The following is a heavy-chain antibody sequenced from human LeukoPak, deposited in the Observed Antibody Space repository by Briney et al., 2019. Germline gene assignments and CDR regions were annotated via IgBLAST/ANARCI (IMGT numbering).Heavy chain of an antibody. CDR2: VSYDGSNK. J-gene: IGHJ1*01. D-gene: IGHD2-2*01. CDR3: ARETTESFCSSTSCYTGYFQH. CDR1: GFTFTSYA. V-gene: IGHV3-30-3*01. Sequence: GGSLRLSCAASGFTFTSYAMHWVRQAPGKGLEWVAIVSYDGSNKYDADSVKGRFTISRDNSKNTLYLQMNSLRAEDTAMYYCARETTESFCSSTSCYTGYFQHWGQGTLVTVSS.